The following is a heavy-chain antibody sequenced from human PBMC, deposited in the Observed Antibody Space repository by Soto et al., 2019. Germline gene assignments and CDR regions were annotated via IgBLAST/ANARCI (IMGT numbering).Heavy chain of an antibody. V-gene: IGHV1-69*13. CDR2: IIPIFGTA. Sequence: SVKVSCKASGGTFSSYAISWVRQAPGQGLEWMGGIIPIFGTANYAQKFQGRVTITADESTSTAYMELSSLRSEDTAVYYCARDDTQNYYGSGLYGMDVWGQGTTVTVSS. D-gene: IGHD3-10*01. CDR3: ARDDTQNYYGSGLYGMDV. J-gene: IGHJ6*02. CDR1: GGTFSSYA.